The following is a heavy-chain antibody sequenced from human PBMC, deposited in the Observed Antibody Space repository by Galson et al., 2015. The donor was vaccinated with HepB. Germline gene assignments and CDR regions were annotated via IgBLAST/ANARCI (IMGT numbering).Heavy chain of an antibody. Sequence: SLRLSCAASGFTFSDHYMDWVRQAPGKGLEWVGRIGKKTNSYTTDYAASVKGRFTISRDDSNNSLYLQMNSLKTEDTAVYFCVRSSPLYYFDYWGQGTLVTVSS. CDR2: IGKKTNSYTT. CDR3: VRSSPLYYFDY. V-gene: IGHV3-72*01. CDR1: GFTFSDHY. J-gene: IGHJ4*02.